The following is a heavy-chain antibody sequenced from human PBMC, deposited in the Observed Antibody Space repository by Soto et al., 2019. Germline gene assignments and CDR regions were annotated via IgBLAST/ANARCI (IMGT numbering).Heavy chain of an antibody. Sequence: QVQLVESGGGVVQPGRSLRLSCAASGFTFSSYGMHWVRQAPGKGLVWVAVIWYDGSNKYYADSVKGRFTNSRDNSKNTLSLQMNSLRAEDTAVYYCARDTRAVAGTPSFDYWGQGTLVTVSS. CDR1: GFTFSSYG. CDR3: ARDTRAVAGTPSFDY. D-gene: IGHD6-19*01. CDR2: IWYDGSNK. J-gene: IGHJ4*02. V-gene: IGHV3-33*01.